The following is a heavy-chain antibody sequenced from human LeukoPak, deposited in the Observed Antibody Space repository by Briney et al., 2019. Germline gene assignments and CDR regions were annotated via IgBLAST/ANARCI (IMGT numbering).Heavy chain of an antibody. CDR3: ARGYSVREDY. CDR1: GFTFSSCW. Sequence: GGSLRLSWAASGFTFSSCWMHWVRQAPGKGLVWVSRINSDGSSTNYADSVKGRFTISRDNAKNTLYLQMNSLRAEDTAVYYCARGYSVREDYWGQGTLVTVSS. CDR2: INSDGSST. D-gene: IGHD3-10*02. J-gene: IGHJ4*02. V-gene: IGHV3-74*01.